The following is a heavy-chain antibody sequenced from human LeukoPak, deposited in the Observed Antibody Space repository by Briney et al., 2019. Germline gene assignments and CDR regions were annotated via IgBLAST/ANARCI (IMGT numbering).Heavy chain of an antibody. J-gene: IGHJ6*03. V-gene: IGHV4-4*07. CDR2: IYTSGST. Sequence: SETLSLTCTVSGGSISSYYWSWIRQPAGKGLEWIGRIYTSGSTNYNPSLKSRVTISVDTSKNQFSLRLSSVTAADTAVYYCARGSGLLWFGELFDYMDVWGKGTTVTVSS. CDR1: GGSISSYY. D-gene: IGHD3-10*01. CDR3: ARGSGLLWFGELFDYMDV.